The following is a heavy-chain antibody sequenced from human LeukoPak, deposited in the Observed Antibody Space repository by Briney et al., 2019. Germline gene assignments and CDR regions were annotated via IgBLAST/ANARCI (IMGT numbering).Heavy chain of an antibody. Sequence: GGSLRLSCAASGFTFDDYAMHWVRQAPGKGLEWVAIISFDGSNTYYADSVKGRFTISRDNSKNTLYLQINSLKTEDTAVYSCARGRYFSPYYFGFWGQGTLVTVSS. D-gene: IGHD2/OR15-2a*01. V-gene: IGHV3-30-3*01. CDR1: GFTFDDYA. J-gene: IGHJ4*02. CDR3: ARGRYFSPYYFGF. CDR2: ISFDGSNT.